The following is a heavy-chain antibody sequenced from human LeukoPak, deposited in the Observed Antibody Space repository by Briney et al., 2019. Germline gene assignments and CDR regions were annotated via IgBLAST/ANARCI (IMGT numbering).Heavy chain of an antibody. D-gene: IGHD3-22*01. V-gene: IGHV4-59*06. J-gene: IGHJ4*02. CDR2: IYYSGST. CDR1: GGSISSYY. Sequence: PSETLSLACTVSGGSISSYYWSWIRQHPGKGLEWIGYIYYSGSTYYNPSLKSRVTISVDTSKNQFSLKLSSVTAADTAVYYCARGARENYYDSSGYYRFYYFDYWGQGTLVTVSS. CDR3: ARGARENYYDSSGYYRFYYFDY.